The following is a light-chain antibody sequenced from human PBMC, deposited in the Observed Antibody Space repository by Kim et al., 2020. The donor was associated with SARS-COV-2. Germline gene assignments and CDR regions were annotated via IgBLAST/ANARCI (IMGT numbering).Light chain of an antibody. V-gene: IGLV3-1*01. CDR3: QAWDSSVV. CDR1: KLGNKY. J-gene: IGLJ2*01. Sequence: VSVSPGQTASITCSGDKLGNKYACWYQQKPGQSPVLVIYQDSKRPAGNPERFSGSNSGNTATLSISGTQAMDEADYYCQAWDSSVVFGGGTQLTVL. CDR2: QDS.